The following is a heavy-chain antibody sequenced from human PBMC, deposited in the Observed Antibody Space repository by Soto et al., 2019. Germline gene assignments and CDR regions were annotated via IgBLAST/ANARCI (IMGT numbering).Heavy chain of an antibody. J-gene: IGHJ5*02. CDR3: ARNYYGSGSYYNDLQSNWFDP. V-gene: IGHV1-3*01. CDR1: GYTFTSYA. Sequence: GASVKVSCKASGYTFTSYAMHWVRQAPGQRREWMGWINAGNGNTKYSQKFQGRVTITRDTSASTAYMELSSLRSEDTAVYYCARNYYGSGSYYNDLQSNWFDPWGQGTLVTVS. CDR2: INAGNGNT. D-gene: IGHD3-10*01.